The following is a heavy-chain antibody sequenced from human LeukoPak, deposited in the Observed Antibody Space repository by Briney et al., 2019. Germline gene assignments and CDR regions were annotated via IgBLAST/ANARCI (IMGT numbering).Heavy chain of an antibody. V-gene: IGHV4-39*07. CDR3: ARAFGSSGYYSYYFDY. J-gene: IGHJ4*02. Sequence: SETLSLTCTVSGGSISSSSYYWGWIRQPPGKGLEWIGSIYYSGSTYYNPSLKSRVTISVDTSKNQFSLKLSSVTAADTAVYYCARAFGSSGYYSYYFDYWGQGTLVTVSS. CDR1: GGSISSSSYY. D-gene: IGHD3-22*01. CDR2: IYYSGST.